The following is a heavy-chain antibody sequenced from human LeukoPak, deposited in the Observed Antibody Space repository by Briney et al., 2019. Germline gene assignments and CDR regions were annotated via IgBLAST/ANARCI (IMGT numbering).Heavy chain of an antibody. CDR3: VRGAARAYYMDV. CDR2: VNFDGTTT. J-gene: IGHJ6*03. Sequence: GGSLRLSCAASGFTFSNYWLHWVRQAPGKGLVWVSLVNFDGTTTNYADSVKGRLTISRDNTKTTLYLQMNSLRAEDTAVYYCVRGAARAYYMDVWGKGTTVTVSS. CDR1: GFTFSNYW. D-gene: IGHD6-6*01. V-gene: IGHV3-74*01.